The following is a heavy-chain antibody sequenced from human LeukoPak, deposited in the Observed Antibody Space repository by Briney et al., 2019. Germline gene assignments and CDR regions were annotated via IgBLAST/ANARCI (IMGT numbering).Heavy chain of an antibody. CDR1: GFTFSSYA. CDR3: AAIEDSSVLRDDDY. J-gene: IGHJ4*02. V-gene: IGHV3-23*01. D-gene: IGHD3-22*01. CDR2: ISGSGGST. Sequence: PGGSLRLSCAASGFTFSSYAMSWVRQAPGKGLEWVSAISGSGGSTYYADSVKGRFTISRDNSKNTLYLQMNSLRAEDTAVYYCAAIEDSSVLRDDDYWGQGTLVTVSS.